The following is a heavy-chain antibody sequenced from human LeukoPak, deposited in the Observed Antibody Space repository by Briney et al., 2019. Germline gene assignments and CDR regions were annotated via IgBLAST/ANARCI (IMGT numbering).Heavy chain of an antibody. Sequence: GGSLRLSCAASGFTFSSYEMNWVRQAPGKGLGWVSYISSSGSTIYYADSVKGRFTISRDNAKNSLYLQMNSLRAEDTAVYYCARGILTTQGLDYWGQGTLVTVSS. D-gene: IGHD4-11*01. CDR2: ISSSGSTI. V-gene: IGHV3-48*03. CDR1: GFTFSSYE. CDR3: ARGILTTQGLDY. J-gene: IGHJ4*02.